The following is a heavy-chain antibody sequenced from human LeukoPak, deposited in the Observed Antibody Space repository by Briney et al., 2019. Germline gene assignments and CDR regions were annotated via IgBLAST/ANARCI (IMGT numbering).Heavy chain of an antibody. J-gene: IGHJ5*02. D-gene: IGHD6-13*01. CDR2: IYYSGST. V-gene: IGHV4-59*01. CDR1: GGSISSYY. Sequence: PSETLSLTCTVSGGSISSYYWSWIRQPPGKGLEWIGYIYYSGSTNYNPSLKSRVTISVDTSKNQFSLKLSSVTAADTAVYYCAREDSSSWYWFDPWGQGTLVTVSS. CDR3: AREDSSSWYWFDP.